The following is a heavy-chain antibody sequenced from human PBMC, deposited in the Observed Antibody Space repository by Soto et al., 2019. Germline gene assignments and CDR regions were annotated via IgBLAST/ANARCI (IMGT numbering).Heavy chain of an antibody. CDR1: GGSISSYY. D-gene: IGHD2-2*01. CDR3: VRGDERVAMPSCF. J-gene: IGHJ6*02. CDR2: IYYSGST. Sequence: SETLSLTCTVSGGSISSYYWSWIRQPPGKGLEWIGYIYYSGSTNYNPSLKSRVTISVDTSKNQFSLKLSSVTAADTAVYYCVRGDERVAMPSCFWGQGSKVPVSS. V-gene: IGHV4-59*01.